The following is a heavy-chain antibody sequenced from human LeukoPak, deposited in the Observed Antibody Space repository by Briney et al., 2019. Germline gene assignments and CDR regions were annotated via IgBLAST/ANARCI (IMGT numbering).Heavy chain of an antibody. CDR1: GGSFSGYY. CDR3: ARVGERGLVY. V-gene: IGHV4-34*01. Sequence: SETLSLTCAVYGGSFSGYYWSWIRQPPGKGLDWIGEINHSGSTNYNPSLKSRVTISVDTSKNQFSLKLSSVTAADTAVAYCARVGERGLVYWGQGTLVTISS. D-gene: IGHD3-10*01. J-gene: IGHJ4*02. CDR2: INHSGST.